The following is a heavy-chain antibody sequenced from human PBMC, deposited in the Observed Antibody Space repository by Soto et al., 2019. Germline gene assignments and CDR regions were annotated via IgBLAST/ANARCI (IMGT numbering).Heavy chain of an antibody. J-gene: IGHJ6*02. D-gene: IGHD2-15*01. CDR3: AREVVVVARHYYYGMDV. V-gene: IGHV3-30-3*01. CDR1: GFTFSSYA. CDR2: ISYDGSNK. Sequence: GGSLRLSCAVSGFTFSSYAMHWVRQAPGKGLEWVAVISYDGSNKYYADSVKGRFTISRDNSKNTLYLQMNSLRAEDTAVYYCAREVVVVARHYYYGMDVWGQGTTVTVSS.